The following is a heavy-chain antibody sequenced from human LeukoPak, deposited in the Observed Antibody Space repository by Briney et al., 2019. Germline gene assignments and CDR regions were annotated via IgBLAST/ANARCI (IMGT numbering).Heavy chain of an antibody. V-gene: IGHV3-30*04. CDR1: GFTFSSYA. CDR3: ARDRGDGDAPDAFDI. D-gene: IGHD4-17*01. CDR2: ISYDGSNK. J-gene: IGHJ3*02. Sequence: GGSLRLSCAASGFTFSSYAMHWVRQAPGKGLEWVAVISYDGSNKYYADSVKGRFTISGDNSKNTLYLQMNSLRAEDTAVYYCARDRGDGDAPDAFDIWGQGTMVTVSS.